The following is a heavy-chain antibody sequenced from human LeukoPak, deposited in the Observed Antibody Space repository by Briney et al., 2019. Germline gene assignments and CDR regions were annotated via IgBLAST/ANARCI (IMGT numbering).Heavy chain of an antibody. V-gene: IGHV3-48*02. CDR2: ISGSSGSI. CDR3: ARWGYYYGSGSFAF. Sequence: GGSLRLSCAAPGFTFSSYSMNWVRQAAGKGLEWVSYISGSSGSIYYADSVKGRFTISRDNAKNSLYLQMNSLRDEDTAVYYCARWGYYYGSGSFAFWGQGTLVTVSS. CDR1: GFTFSSYS. J-gene: IGHJ4*02. D-gene: IGHD3-10*01.